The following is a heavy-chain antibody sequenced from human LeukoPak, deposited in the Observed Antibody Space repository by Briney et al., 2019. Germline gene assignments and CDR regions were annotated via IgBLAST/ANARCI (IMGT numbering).Heavy chain of an antibody. J-gene: IGHJ5*02. CDR1: GYSLSRGYV. CDR3: ARDPRWLTPDCTSTSCYENYFDP. Sequence: SETLSLTCVVSGYSLSRGYVWAGSRQARGKGGEWIGSIYHSGSAHYKRFLKSRVTISLETSKYHFSLKLFSVTAADAAVYYCARDPRWLTPDCTSTSCYENYFDPWGQGTLVTVSS. CDR2: IYHSGSA. D-gene: IGHD2-2*01. V-gene: IGHV4-38-2*02.